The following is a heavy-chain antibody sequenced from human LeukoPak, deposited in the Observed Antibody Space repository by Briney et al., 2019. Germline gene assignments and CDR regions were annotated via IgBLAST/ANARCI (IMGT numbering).Heavy chain of an antibody. V-gene: IGHV4-59*08. D-gene: IGHD6-25*01. Sequence: PSETLSLTCTVSGGSISSHYWSWIRQPPGKGLEWIGYIYYSGSTNYNPSLRSRVTISVDTSKNQLSLKLSSVTAADTAVYYCARQGGGFWYFDLWGRGTLVTVSS. CDR1: GGSISSHY. CDR3: ARQGGGFWYFDL. CDR2: IYYSGST. J-gene: IGHJ2*01.